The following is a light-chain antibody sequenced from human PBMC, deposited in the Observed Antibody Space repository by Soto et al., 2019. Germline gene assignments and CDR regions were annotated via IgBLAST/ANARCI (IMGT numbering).Light chain of an antibody. Sequence: EIVMTQSPATLSVSPGERATLSCRASRSVSSNLAWYQQQPGQAPRLLIYGASTRATGVPARFSGSGSGAEFTLTISSLQSEDFAVYYCQQYNDWPQTFGQGTKVETK. CDR1: RSVSSN. CDR2: GAS. CDR3: QQYNDWPQT. J-gene: IGKJ1*01. V-gene: IGKV3-15*01.